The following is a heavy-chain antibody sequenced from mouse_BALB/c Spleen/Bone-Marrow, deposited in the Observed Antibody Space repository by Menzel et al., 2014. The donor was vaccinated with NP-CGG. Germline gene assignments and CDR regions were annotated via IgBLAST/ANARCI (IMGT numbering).Heavy chain of an antibody. J-gene: IGHJ4*01. V-gene: IGHV4-2*02. Sequence: EVHLVESGGGLVQPGGSLNLSCAAPGFDFSRYWMSWARQAPGKGQEWIGEIDPGSSTVNYTPSLKDKFIISRDNAKNTLYLQMSKVRSEDTALYYCARTAYYAMDYWGQGTSVTVSS. CDR2: IDPGSSTV. CDR3: ARTAYYAMDY. CDR1: GFDFSRYW.